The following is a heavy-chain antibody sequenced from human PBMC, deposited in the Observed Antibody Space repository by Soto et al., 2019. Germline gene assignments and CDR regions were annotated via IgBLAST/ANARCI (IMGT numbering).Heavy chain of an antibody. D-gene: IGHD1-7*01. CDR2: IYHSGST. CDR1: GGSISSSNW. V-gene: IGHV4-4*02. CDR3: ASFPDLNWNYGAFDY. J-gene: IGHJ4*02. Sequence: SETLSLTCAVSGGSISSSNWWSWVRQPPGKGLEWIGEIYHSGSTNYNPSLKSRVTISVDKSKNQFSLKLSSVTAADTAVYYCASFPDLNWNYGAFDYWGQGTLVTVSS.